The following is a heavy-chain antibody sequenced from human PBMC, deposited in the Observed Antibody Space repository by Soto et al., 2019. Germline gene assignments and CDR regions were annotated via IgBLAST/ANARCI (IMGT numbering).Heavy chain of an antibody. Sequence: GGPLRLSCAASGFTLSTYIMSWVRQAPGKGPEWVSTIGGGGSSTYYADSVKGRFTISRDNSKNTLYLQMNSLRPEDTAVYYCAKEGALGLYYFDYWGQGTLVTVSS. CDR2: IGGGGSST. D-gene: IGHD3-10*01. V-gene: IGHV3-23*01. J-gene: IGHJ4*02. CDR1: GFTLSTYI. CDR3: AKEGALGLYYFDY.